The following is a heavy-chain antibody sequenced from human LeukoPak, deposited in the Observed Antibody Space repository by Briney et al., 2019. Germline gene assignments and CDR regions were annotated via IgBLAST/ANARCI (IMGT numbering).Heavy chain of an antibody. Sequence: ASVKVSCKASGYTFTSYEINWVRQATGQGREWMGWMNPNSGNTGYAQKFQGRVTMTRNTSISTAYMELSSLRSDDTAVYYCARVSYDILTGYSNNDYWGQGTLVTVSS. V-gene: IGHV1-8*01. D-gene: IGHD3-9*01. CDR2: MNPNSGNT. CDR3: ARVSYDILTGYSNNDY. CDR1: GYTFTSYE. J-gene: IGHJ4*02.